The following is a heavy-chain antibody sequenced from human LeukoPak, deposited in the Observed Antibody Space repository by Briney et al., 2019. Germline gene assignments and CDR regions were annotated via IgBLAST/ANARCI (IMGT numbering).Heavy chain of an antibody. J-gene: IGHJ4*02. Sequence: PGGSLRLSCAASGFTFSSYAMSWVRQALGKGLEWVSAISGSGGSTYYADSVKGRFTISRDNSKNTLYLQMNSLRAEDTAVYYCAKALTYYYDSSGFDYWGQGTLVTVSS. CDR3: AKALTYYYDSSGFDY. D-gene: IGHD3-22*01. CDR2: ISGSGGST. V-gene: IGHV3-23*01. CDR1: GFTFSSYA.